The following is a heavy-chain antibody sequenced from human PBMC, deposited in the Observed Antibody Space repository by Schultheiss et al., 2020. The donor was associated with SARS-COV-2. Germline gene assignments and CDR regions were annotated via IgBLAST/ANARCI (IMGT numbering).Heavy chain of an antibody. D-gene: IGHD3-10*01. J-gene: IGHJ3*02. V-gene: IGHV4-34*01. CDR3: ARPHPSAPGAFDI. CDR2: INHSGST. Sequence: GSLRLSCAVYGGSFSGYYWSWIRQPPGKGLEWIGEINHSGSTNYNPSLKSRVTISVDTSKNQFSLKLSSVTAADTAVYYCARPHPSAPGAFDIWGQGTMVTVSS. CDR1: GGSFSGYY.